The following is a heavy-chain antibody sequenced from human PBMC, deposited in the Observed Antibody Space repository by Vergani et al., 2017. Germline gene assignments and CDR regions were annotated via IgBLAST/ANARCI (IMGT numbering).Heavy chain of an antibody. CDR3: ARDLGEYSGSSADFDY. Sequence: QVQLVQSGAEVKKPGASVTFSCKASGYTFTSSYIHWVRPAPGHVLEWMGIITPSGGSTSYAQKFQGRVTMTRDTSTSTVYMELSSLRSEDTAVYYCARDLGEYSGSSADFDYWGQGTLVTVSS. J-gene: IGHJ4*02. CDR1: GYTFTSSY. V-gene: IGHV1-46*03. CDR2: ITPSGGST. D-gene: IGHD1-26*01.